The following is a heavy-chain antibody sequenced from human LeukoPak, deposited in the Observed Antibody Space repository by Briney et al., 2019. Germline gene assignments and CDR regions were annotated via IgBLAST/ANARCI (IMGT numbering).Heavy chain of an antibody. Sequence: SVTVSSVASGGTFSLYAIMWGRRAPGQGLEGMGGMIGIFGTANYEQKFQGRVTITAAESTSTAYMELSSLRSEDTAVYSSARVAPSSVVATRNYYFDYWGQGTLVPVSS. D-gene: IGHD5-12*01. CDR3: ARVAPSSVVATRNYYFDY. V-gene: IGHV1-69*13. CDR2: MIGIFGTA. J-gene: IGHJ4*02. CDR1: GGTFSLYA.